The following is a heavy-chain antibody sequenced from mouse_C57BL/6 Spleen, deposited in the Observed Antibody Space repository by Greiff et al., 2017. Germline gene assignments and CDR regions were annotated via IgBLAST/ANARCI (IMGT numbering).Heavy chain of an antibody. CDR3: VRFITTGVDYFDY. CDR2: IYPGTGGT. Sequence: QVQLQQSGAELVKPGASVKISCKASGYAFSSYWMNWVKQRPGKGLAWIGQIYPGTGGTNYNGKFKGKATLTADKSSSTAYMQLSSLTSEDSAVYFCVRFITTGVDYFDYWGQGTTLTVSS. V-gene: IGHV1-80*01. J-gene: IGHJ2*01. CDR1: GYAFSSYW. D-gene: IGHD1-1*01.